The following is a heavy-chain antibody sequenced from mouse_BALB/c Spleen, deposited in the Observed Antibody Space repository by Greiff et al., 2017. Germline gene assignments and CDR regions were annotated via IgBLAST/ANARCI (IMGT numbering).Heavy chain of an antibody. D-gene: IGHD1-1*01. J-gene: IGHJ3*01. CDR1: GFTFSSYG. CDR3: ARSRGHYGEGFAY. V-gene: IGHV5-6-3*01. CDR2: INSNGGST. Sequence: DVKLVESGGGLVQPGGSLKLSCAASGFTFSSYGMSWVRQTPDKRLELVATINSNGGSTYYPDSVKGRFTISRDNAKTTLYLQMSSLKSEDTAMYYCARSRGHYGEGFAYWGQGTLVTVSA.